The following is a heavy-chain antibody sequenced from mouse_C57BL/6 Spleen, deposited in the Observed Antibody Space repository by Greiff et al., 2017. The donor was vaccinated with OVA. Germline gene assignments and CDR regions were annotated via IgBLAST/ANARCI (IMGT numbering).Heavy chain of an antibody. Sequence: VQLQQPGAELVKPGASVKLSCKASGYTFTSYWMQWVKQRPGQGLEWIGEIDPSDSYTNYNQKFKGKATLTVDTSSSTAYMQLSSLTSEDSAVYYCARRYYSSSYFLDYWGQGTTLTVSS. J-gene: IGHJ2*01. CDR3: ARRYYSSSYFLDY. D-gene: IGHD1-1*01. CDR2: IDPSDSYT. CDR1: GYTFTSYW. V-gene: IGHV1-50*01.